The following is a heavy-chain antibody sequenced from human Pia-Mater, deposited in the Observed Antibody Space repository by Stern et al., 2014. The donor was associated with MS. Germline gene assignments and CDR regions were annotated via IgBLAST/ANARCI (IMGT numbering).Heavy chain of an antibody. Sequence: VQLVESGAEVRKPGASGKGSCKASGYTFTGHYVHWVRQAPGQALEWMGRIGPTSGATNFAQKVQGRVTLTRDTSISTAYMELSSLTSDDTAVYYCARQYSSYPDYWGQGTLVTVSS. CDR2: IGPTSGAT. CDR1: GYTFTGHY. J-gene: IGHJ4*02. D-gene: IGHD4-11*01. CDR3: ARQYSSYPDY. V-gene: IGHV1-2*06.